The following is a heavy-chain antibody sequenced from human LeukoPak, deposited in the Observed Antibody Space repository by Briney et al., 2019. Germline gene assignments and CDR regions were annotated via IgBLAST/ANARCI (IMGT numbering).Heavy chain of an antibody. V-gene: IGHV4-39*01. J-gene: IGHJ6*03. Sequence: SETLSLTCTVSGDSISSGSYYWGWISQPPGKGLEWIGSIYYSGPTYYNPSLKSRVTISVDTSKNQFSLNLSSVTAADTAIYYCARLGYYYYMDVWGKGTTVTVSS. CDR2: IYYSGPT. CDR3: ARLGYYYYMDV. CDR1: GDSISSGSYY.